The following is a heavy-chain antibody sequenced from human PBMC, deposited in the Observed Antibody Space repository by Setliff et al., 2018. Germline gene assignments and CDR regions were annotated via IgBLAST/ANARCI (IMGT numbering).Heavy chain of an antibody. V-gene: IGHV4-39*01. J-gene: IGHJ4*02. CDR1: GGSISISGYY. CDR2: TFYSGST. CDR3: ARHSNSWPVDY. Sequence: LSLTCTVSGGSISISGYYWGWIRQPPGKGLEWIGSTFYSGSTYYNPSLKSRISISVDTSKNQFSLRLSSVTAADTAVYYCARHSNSWPVDYWGQGTLVTVSS. D-gene: IGHD6-13*01.